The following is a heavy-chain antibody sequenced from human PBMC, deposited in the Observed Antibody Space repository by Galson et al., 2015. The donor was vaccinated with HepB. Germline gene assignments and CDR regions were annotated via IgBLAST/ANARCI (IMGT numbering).Heavy chain of an antibody. CDR3: ARPLFDAFNL. J-gene: IGHJ3*01. D-gene: IGHD2-21*01. V-gene: IGHV3-23*01. Sequence: SLRLSCAASGFTFSDYAMNWVRQPPGKGLEWVSGISASGGSTYYADSVKGRFTFSRDNSKNTLYLQMHGLRAEDTAVYYCARPLFDAFNLWGQGTMVTVSS. CDR1: GFTFSDYA. CDR2: ISASGGST.